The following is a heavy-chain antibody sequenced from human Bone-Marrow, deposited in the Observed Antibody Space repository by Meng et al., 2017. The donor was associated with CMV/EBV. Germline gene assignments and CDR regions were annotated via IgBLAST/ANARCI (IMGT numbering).Heavy chain of an antibody. CDR1: SGSISSNK. CDR3: AKDEGYYDSSGYPHY. J-gene: IGHJ4*02. CDR2: ISGSGGST. V-gene: IGHV3-23*01. Sequence: ETLSLTCAVSSGSISSNKWWSWVRQPPGKGLEWVSAISGSGGSTYYADSVKGRFTISRDNSKNTLYLQMNSLRAEDTAVYYCAKDEGYYDSSGYPHYWGQGTLVTVSS. D-gene: IGHD3-22*01.